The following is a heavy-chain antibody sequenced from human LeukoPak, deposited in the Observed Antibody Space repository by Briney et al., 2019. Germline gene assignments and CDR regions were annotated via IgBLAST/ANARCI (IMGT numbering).Heavy chain of an antibody. CDR1: GYSISSGYY. V-gene: IGHV4-38-2*02. J-gene: IGHJ4*02. D-gene: IGHD3-10*01. CDR2: IYNTGST. CDR3: ARVPPHYYGTGSPD. Sequence: SETLSLAWNVSGYSISSGYYWGWIRQPPGKGLQWIGSIYNTGSTYYNPSLKSRITISVDTSKNQFSLRVTSVTATGTAVYYCARVPPHYYGTGSPDWGQGTLVTVSA.